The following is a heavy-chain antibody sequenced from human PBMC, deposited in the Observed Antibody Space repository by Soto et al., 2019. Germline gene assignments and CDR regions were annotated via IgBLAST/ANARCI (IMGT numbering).Heavy chain of an antibody. V-gene: IGHV3-33*01. CDR1: GFTFSRYA. Sequence: QVQLVESGGGVVQPGTSLRLSCATSGFTFSRYAMHWVRQAPGKGLEWVAILWSDGSNVHYGDSVKGRFTISRDNSKNTLYLQMNDLRVEDTAVYSSARDFIEYGDSGCFDQWGQGTLVTVSA. J-gene: IGHJ4*02. CDR3: ARDFIEYGDSGCFDQ. CDR2: LWSDGSNV. D-gene: IGHD4-17*01.